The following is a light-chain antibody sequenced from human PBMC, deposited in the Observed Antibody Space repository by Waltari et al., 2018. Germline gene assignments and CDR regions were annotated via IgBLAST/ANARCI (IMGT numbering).Light chain of an antibody. CDR1: QSFSSN. CDR3: QQYNNWPRT. J-gene: IGKJ1*01. V-gene: IGKV3-15*01. Sequence: EIVMTQSPATLSVSPGERATLSCRASQSFSSNLAWYQQKPGQAPRLLIYGASTRATGSPARFSGSGSGTEFTLTISSLQSEDFAVYYCQQYNNWPRTFGQGTKVEIK. CDR2: GAS.